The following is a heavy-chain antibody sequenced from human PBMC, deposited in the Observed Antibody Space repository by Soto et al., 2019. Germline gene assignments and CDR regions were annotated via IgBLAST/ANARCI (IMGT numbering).Heavy chain of an antibody. J-gene: IGHJ4*02. V-gene: IGHV3-64D*06. CDR3: VKDRPETYHVGYYFDY. Sequence: PEESLRLSCSASGFTFSSYAMHWVRQAPGKGLEYVSAISSNGGSTYYADSVKGRFTISRDNSKNTLYLQMSSLRAEDTAVYYCVKDRPETYHVGYYFDYWGQGTLVTVSS. CDR1: GFTFSSYA. D-gene: IGHD1-26*01. CDR2: ISSNGGST.